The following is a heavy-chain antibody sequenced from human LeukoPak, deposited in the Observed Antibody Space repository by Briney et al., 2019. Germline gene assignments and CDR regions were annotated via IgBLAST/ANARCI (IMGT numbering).Heavy chain of an antibody. V-gene: IGHV4-34*01. J-gene: IGHJ3*02. Sequence: SDTLSLTCAVYGGSFSGYYWSWIRQPPGKGLEWIGEINHSGSTNYNPSLKSRGTISVDTSKNQFSLKLSSVTAADTAVYYCATDRTYYDFWSGYYPDAFDIWGQGTMVTVSS. D-gene: IGHD3-3*01. CDR2: INHSGST. CDR1: GGSFSGYY. CDR3: ATDRTYYDFWSGYYPDAFDI.